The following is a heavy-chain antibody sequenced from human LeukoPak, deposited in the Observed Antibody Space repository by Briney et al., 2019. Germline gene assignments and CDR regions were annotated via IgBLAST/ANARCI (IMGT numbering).Heavy chain of an antibody. J-gene: IGHJ4*02. V-gene: IGHV3-21*01. CDR3: ARGSKWFGELIRRGEYYFDY. Sequence: GGSLRLSCAASGFTFSSYTMNWVRQAPGKGLEWVSSISSSSSYIYYADSVKGRFTISRDNAKNSLHLQMNSLRAEDTAVYYCARGSKWFGELIRRGEYYFDYWGQGTLVTVSS. CDR1: GFTFSSYT. D-gene: IGHD3-10*01. CDR2: ISSSSSYI.